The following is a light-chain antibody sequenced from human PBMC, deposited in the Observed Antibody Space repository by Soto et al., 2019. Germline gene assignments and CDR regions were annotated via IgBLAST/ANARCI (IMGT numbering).Light chain of an antibody. V-gene: IGKV3-20*01. CDR2: AAS. Sequence: EIVLTQSPGTLSLSPGERATLSSRASQSISSSFLAWYQQKPGQAPRLLIYAASSRDTGVPSRFSGSGSGTDFTLTISSLQPEDFAVYYCQQYGSSPQTFGQGTKVDI. J-gene: IGKJ1*01. CDR3: QQYGSSPQT. CDR1: QSISSSF.